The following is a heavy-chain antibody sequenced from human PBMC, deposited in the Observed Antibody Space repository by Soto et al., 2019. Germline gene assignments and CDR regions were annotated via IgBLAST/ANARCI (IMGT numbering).Heavy chain of an antibody. CDR2: ISSSSSYI. J-gene: IGHJ5*02. Sequence: GGSLRLSCAASGFTFSSYSMNWVRQAPGKGLEWVSSISSSSSYIYYADSVKGRFTISRDKAKNSLYLQMNSLRAEDTAVYYCARGYSGYDPIEPLTNNWFDPWGQGTLVTVSS. D-gene: IGHD5-12*01. V-gene: IGHV3-21*01. CDR1: GFTFSSYS. CDR3: ARGYSGYDPIEPLTNNWFDP.